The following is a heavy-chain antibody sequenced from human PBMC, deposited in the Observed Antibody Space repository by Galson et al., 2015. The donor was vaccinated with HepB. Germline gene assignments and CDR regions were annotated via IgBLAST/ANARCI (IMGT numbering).Heavy chain of an antibody. Sequence: QSGAEVKKPGESLKISCKGSGYSFTSYWIGWVRQMPGKGLEWMGIIYPGDSDTRYSPSFQGQVTISADKSISTAYLQWSSLKASDTAMYYCARRNRGGYCSSTSCSGAFDIWGQGTMVTVSS. V-gene: IGHV5-51*01. D-gene: IGHD2-2*01. CDR3: ARRNRGGYCSSTSCSGAFDI. CDR2: IYPGDSDT. CDR1: GYSFTSYW. J-gene: IGHJ3*02.